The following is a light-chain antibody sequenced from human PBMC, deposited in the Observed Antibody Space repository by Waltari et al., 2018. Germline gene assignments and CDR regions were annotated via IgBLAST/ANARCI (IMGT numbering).Light chain of an antibody. J-gene: IGLJ1*01. Sequence: QSALTQPASVSGSPGQSITISCTGTSSDVGGYNYVSWYQQHPGKAPKLLIYDVTKPPPRISNRFSGSKSGNTASLTSSVLQAEDETDYYCSSFTSSSTYVFGTGSRVTVL. CDR3: SSFTSSSTYV. CDR2: DVT. CDR1: SSDVGGYNY. V-gene: IGLV2-14*01.